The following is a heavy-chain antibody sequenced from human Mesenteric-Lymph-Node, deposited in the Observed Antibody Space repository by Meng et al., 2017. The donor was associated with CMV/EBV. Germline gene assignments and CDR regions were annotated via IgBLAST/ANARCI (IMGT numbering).Heavy chain of an antibody. CDR1: GFTFSNYK. CDR3: ARGADFDP. V-gene: IGHV3-21*01. CDR2: ISSSSSYI. J-gene: IGHJ5*02. Sequence: GESLKISCAASGFTFSNYKMNWVRQAPGKGLEWVSSISSSSSYIYYADSVKGRFTISRDNAKNSLYLQMNSLRAEDTAVYYCARGADFDPWGQGTLVTVSS.